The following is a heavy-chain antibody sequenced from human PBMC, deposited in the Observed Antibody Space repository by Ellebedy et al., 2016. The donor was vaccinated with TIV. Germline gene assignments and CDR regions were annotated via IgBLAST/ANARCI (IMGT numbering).Heavy chain of an antibody. Sequence: SETLSLTYTVSGGSISSGGYSWSWIRQPPGKGLEWIGYIYPTGTTSYNPSLRSRVTISVDRSKNQFSLRLTSVTAADTALYFCARAFFQYGLDVWGQGTTVTVSS. J-gene: IGHJ6*02. CDR2: IYPTGTT. CDR1: GGSISSGGYS. CDR3: ARAFFQYGLDV. D-gene: IGHD3-3*01. V-gene: IGHV4-30-2*01.